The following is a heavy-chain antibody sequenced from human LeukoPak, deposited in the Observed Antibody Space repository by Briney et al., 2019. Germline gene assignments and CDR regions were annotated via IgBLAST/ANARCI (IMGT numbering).Heavy chain of an antibody. Sequence: PGGSLRLSCAASGFTFSSCAMSRVRQAPGKGLEWVSAISGSGGSTYYADSVKGRFTISRDNSKNTLYLQMNSLRAEDTAVYYCAKDLFVVVPAAMGFDYWGQGTLVTVSS. J-gene: IGHJ4*02. D-gene: IGHD2-2*01. CDR1: GFTFSSCA. CDR3: AKDLFVVVPAAMGFDY. CDR2: ISGSGGST. V-gene: IGHV3-23*01.